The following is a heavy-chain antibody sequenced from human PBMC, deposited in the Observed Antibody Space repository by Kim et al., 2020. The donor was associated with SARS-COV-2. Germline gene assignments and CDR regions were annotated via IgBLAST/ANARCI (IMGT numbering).Heavy chain of an antibody. D-gene: IGHD1-26*01. V-gene: IGHV3-15*01. CDR3: TTQARWDDAFDI. J-gene: IGHJ3*02. Sequence: DYAAPVKGRFTISRDDSKNTLYLQMNSLKTEDTAVYYCTTQARWDDAFDIWGQGTMVTVSS.